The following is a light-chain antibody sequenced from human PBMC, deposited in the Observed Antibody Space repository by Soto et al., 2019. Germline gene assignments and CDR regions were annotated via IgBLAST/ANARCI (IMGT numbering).Light chain of an antibody. CDR3: QQVSSFPLT. CDR2: KAT. CDR1: QGVSSW. V-gene: IGKV1-12*01. J-gene: IGKJ4*01. Sequence: DIQMTQSPSSVSASVGDSVTIRCRASQGVSSWLAWFQQHPGKAPSLLIYKATNLQTGVPSRFRGSGSDTDFTLTISNLQPEDFATYYCQQVSSFPLTFGGGTKVQLK.